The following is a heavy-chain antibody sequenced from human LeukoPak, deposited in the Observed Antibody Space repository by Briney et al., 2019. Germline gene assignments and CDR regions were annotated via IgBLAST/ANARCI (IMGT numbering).Heavy chain of an antibody. V-gene: IGHV3-30-3*01. D-gene: IGHD1-1*01. CDR2: ISYDGSNK. Sequence: GSLRLSCAASGFTFSSYAMHWVRQAPGKGLEWVAVISYDGSNKYYADSVKGRFTISRDNSKNTLYLQMNSLRAEDTAVYYCARDDWNPEWAFDIWGQGTMVTVSS. J-gene: IGHJ3*02. CDR3: ARDDWNPEWAFDI. CDR1: GFTFSSYA.